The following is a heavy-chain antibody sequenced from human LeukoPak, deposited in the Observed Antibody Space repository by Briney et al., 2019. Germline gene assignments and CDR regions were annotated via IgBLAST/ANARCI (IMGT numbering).Heavy chain of an antibody. CDR2: IKQDGSEK. CDR1: GFTFSSYS. D-gene: IGHD2-21*02. Sequence: GGSLRLSCAASGFTFSSYSMSWVRQAPGKGLEWVANIKQDGSEKYYVDSVKGRFTISRDNAKNSLYLQMNSLRAEDTAVYYCARATCGGDCYSGVYWGQGTLVTVSS. CDR3: ARATCGGDCYSGVY. V-gene: IGHV3-7*01. J-gene: IGHJ4*02.